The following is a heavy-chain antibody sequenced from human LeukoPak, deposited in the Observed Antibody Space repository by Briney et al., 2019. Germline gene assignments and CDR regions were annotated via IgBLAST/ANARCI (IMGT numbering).Heavy chain of an antibody. CDR3: ARDHYYGSGSSFDY. J-gene: IGHJ4*02. Sequence: GASVKVSCKASGYTFTGYYMHWVRQAPGQGLEWMGWISAYNGNTNYAQKLQGRVTMTTDTSTSTAYMELRSLRSDDTAVYYCARDHYYGSGSSFDYWGQGTLVTVSS. CDR2: ISAYNGNT. D-gene: IGHD3-10*01. CDR1: GYTFTGYY. V-gene: IGHV1-18*04.